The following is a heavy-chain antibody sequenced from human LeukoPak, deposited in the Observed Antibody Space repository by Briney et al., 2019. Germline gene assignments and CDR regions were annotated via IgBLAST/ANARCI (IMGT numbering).Heavy chain of an antibody. J-gene: IGHJ3*02. CDR3: ARVDISGSYMGDAFDI. CDR2: IYYSGST. Sequence: SETLSLTCTVSGGSISSYYWSWIRQPPGKGLEWIGYIYYSGSTNYDPSLKSRVTISVDTSKNQFSLKLSSVTAADTAVYYCARVDISGSYMGDAFDIWGQGTMVTVSS. V-gene: IGHV4-59*01. CDR1: GGSISSYY. D-gene: IGHD1-26*01.